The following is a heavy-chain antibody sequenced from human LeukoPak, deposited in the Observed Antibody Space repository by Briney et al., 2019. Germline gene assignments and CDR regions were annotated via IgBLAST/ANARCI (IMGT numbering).Heavy chain of an antibody. V-gene: IGHV4-61*05. D-gene: IGHD3-10*01. J-gene: IGHJ2*01. Sequence: PSETLSLTCTVSGGSISSSSYYWGWIRQPPGKGLEWIGYIYYSGSANYNPSLKSRVTISVDTSKNQFSLKLSSVTAADTAVYFCARAPYNSYWYFDLWGRGTLVTVSS. CDR3: ARAPYNSYWYFDL. CDR1: GGSISSSSYY. CDR2: IYYSGSA.